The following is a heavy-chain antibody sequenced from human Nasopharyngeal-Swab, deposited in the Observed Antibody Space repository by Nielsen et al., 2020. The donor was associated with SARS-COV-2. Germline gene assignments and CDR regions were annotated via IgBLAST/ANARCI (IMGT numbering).Heavy chain of an antibody. J-gene: IGHJ5*02. V-gene: IGHV5-51*01. Sequence: KVSCKGSGYSFTSYWIGWVRQMPGKGLEWMGIIYPGDSDTRYSPSFQGQVTISADKSISTAYLQWSSLKASDTAMYYCARRFEPSPGGYWFDPWGQGTLVTVSS. CDR1: GYSFTSYW. D-gene: IGHD1-14*01. CDR3: ARRFEPSPGGYWFDP. CDR2: IYPGDSDT.